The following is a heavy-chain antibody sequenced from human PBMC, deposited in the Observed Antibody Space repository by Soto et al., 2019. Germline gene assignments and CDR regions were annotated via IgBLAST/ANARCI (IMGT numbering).Heavy chain of an antibody. D-gene: IGHD3-22*01. Sequence: QVQLVQSGAEVKKPGASVKVSCKASGYTFTSYDINWVRQATGQGLEWMGWMNPNSGNTGYAQKLQGRVTMTRNTXISTAYMELXXXXXXXXXXXXXXXXXQYYYDSSGSDYXGXGXXXXVSS. CDR3: XXXXQYYYDSSGSDY. V-gene: IGHV1-8*01. CDR2: MNPNSGNT. CDR1: GYTFTSYD. J-gene: IGHJ4*01.